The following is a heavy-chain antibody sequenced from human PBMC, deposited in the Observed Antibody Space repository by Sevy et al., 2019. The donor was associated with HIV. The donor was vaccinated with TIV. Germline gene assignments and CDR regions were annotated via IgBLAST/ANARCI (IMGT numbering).Heavy chain of an antibody. J-gene: IGHJ4*02. CDR3: ARSNWVTATNGFSKSYYXDX. CDR1: XXXFSSYF. D-gene: IGHD7-27*01. Sequence: SETLSLTCTVSXXXFSSYFWAWIRXPAGKGLEWIGRINTSGSTNYNPSLKSRVTMSVDTSKSQFSLKVTSLTAADTAIYFCARSNWVTATNGFSKSYYXDXWGQGSLVTVSS. V-gene: IGHV4-4*07. CDR2: INTSGST.